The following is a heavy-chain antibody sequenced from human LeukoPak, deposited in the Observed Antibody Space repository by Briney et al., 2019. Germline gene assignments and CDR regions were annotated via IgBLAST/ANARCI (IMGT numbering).Heavy chain of an antibody. CDR2: IYPGDSDT. CDR1: GYSFTNYW. CDR3: ARQYSSSLNWFDP. Sequence: GESLKISCKGSGYSFTNYWIGWVRQVPGKGLEWMGTIYPGDSDTRYSPSFQGQVTISADKSISTAYLQWSSLKASDTAMYYCARQYSSSLNWFDPWGQGTLVTVSS. J-gene: IGHJ5*02. D-gene: IGHD6-13*01. V-gene: IGHV5-51*01.